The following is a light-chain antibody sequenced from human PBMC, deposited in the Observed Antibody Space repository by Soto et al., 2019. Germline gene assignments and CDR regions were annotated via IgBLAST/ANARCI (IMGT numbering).Light chain of an antibody. CDR1: QSVSDY. V-gene: IGKV3-11*01. J-gene: IGKJ4*01. CDR2: GAS. CDR3: QQRSKLPRT. Sequence: EITLTQSPGTLSLSPGERATLSCRASQSVSDYLAWYQQKAGQPPRVIIYGASNRATDIPARLSGSGSGTDFNLTISRLEPEDSAVYYCQQRSKLPRTFGGGTSVEIK.